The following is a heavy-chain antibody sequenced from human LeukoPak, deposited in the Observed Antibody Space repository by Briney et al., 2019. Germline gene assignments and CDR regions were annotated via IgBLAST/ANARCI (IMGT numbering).Heavy chain of an antibody. CDR2: ISWNSGSV. CDR1: GFTFSSYA. J-gene: IGHJ4*02. V-gene: IGHV3-9*01. Sequence: PGGSLRLSCAASGFTFSSYAMSWVRQAPGKGLEWVSGISWNSGSVAYADSVKGRFTISRDNAKNSLYLQMNSLRLEDTALYYCAAKKGGSYPIDFWGQGTLVTVSS. D-gene: IGHD1-26*01. CDR3: AAKKGGSYPIDF.